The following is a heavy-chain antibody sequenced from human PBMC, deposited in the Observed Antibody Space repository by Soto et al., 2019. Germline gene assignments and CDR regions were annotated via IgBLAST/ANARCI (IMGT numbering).Heavy chain of an antibody. D-gene: IGHD2-2*01. J-gene: IGHJ4*02. CDR3: ARGSNPRLTGFSYFDY. CDR1: GFTFSSYD. V-gene: IGHV3-13*01. CDR2: IGTAGDT. Sequence: GGSLRLSCAASGFTFSSYDMHWVRQATGKGLEWVSAIGTAGDTYYPGSVKGRFTISRENAKNSLYLQMNSLRAGDTAVYYCARGSNPRLTGFSYFDYWGQGTLVTVSS.